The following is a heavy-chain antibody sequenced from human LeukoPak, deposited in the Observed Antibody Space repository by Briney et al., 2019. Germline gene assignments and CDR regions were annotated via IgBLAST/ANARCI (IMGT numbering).Heavy chain of an antibody. J-gene: IGHJ4*02. CDR1: GFTVSSNY. V-gene: IGHV3-53*04. CDR3: ARDEGYYDSSGPPV. CDR2: IYSTGIT. D-gene: IGHD3-22*01. Sequence: PGGSLRLSCGASGFTVSSNYMNWVRQTPGKGLEWISVIYSTGITYYADSVEGRFTISRHNSENTVYLQMNSLGAKDTAVYYCARDEGYYDSSGPPVWGQGTLVTVSS.